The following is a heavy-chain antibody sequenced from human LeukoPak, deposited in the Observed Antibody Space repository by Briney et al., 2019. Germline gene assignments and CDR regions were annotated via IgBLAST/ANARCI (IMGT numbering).Heavy chain of an antibody. D-gene: IGHD1-26*01. V-gene: IGHV3-23*01. J-gene: IGHJ4*02. CDR2: ISGSGGST. CDR1: GFTFSSYA. Sequence: TGGSLRLSCAASGFTFSSYAMSWVRQAPGKGLEWVSTISGSGGSTYYADSVKGRFTISRDNSKNTLYLQMNSLRAEDTAIYYCAKAYIGSFYDYWGQGTLVTVSS. CDR3: AKAYIGSFYDY.